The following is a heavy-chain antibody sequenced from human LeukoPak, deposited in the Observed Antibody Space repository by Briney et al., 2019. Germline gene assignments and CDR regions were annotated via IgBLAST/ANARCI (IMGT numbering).Heavy chain of an antibody. Sequence: SQTLSLTCAISGDSVSGNSAAWNWLRQSPSRGLEWLGRTYYRSKWYNDYAVSVKSLITINPDTSKNQFSLQLNSVTPEDTAVYYCTRDSNWFDPWGQGTLVTVSA. CDR2: TYYRSKWYN. CDR3: TRDSNWFDP. CDR1: GDSVSGNSAA. J-gene: IGHJ5*02. V-gene: IGHV6-1*01.